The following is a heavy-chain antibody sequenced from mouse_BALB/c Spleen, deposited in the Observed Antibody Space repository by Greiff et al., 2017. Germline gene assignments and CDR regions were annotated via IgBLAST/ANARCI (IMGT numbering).Heavy chain of an antibody. CDR2: IDPANGNT. J-gene: IGHJ3*01. Sequence: VQLQQSGAELVKPGASVKLSCTASGFNIKDTYMHWVKQRPEQGLEWIGRIDPANGNTKYDPKFQGKATITADPSSNTAYLQLSSLTSEDTAVYYCARSYYGNPFAYWGQGTLVTVSA. CDR3: ARSYYGNPFAY. D-gene: IGHD2-10*01. V-gene: IGHV14-3*02. CDR1: GFNIKDTY.